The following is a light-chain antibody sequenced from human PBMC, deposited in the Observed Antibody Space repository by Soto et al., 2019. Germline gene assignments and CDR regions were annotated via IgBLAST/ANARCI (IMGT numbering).Light chain of an antibody. CDR1: SGSIASNY. CDR2: RDD. J-gene: IGLJ2*01. Sequence: NFMLTQPHSVTESPGKTVTISCTRSSGSIASNYVQWYQQRPGSAPTTVVYRDDQRPSGVPDRLSGSIDRSSNSAALTISGLRPEDEADYYCQSYDSGSRVIFGGGTKVTVL. CDR3: QSYDSGSRVI. V-gene: IGLV6-57*04.